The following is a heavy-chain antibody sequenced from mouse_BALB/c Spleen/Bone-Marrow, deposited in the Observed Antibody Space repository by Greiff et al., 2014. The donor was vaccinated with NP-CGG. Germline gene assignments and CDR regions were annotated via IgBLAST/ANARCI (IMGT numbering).Heavy chain of an antibody. CDR2: IYPGDGDT. Sequence: VQLQQSGPELVKPGASVKISCKASGYAFSISWMNWVKQRPGQGLEWTGRIYPGDGDTYYNGQFKGKATLTADKSSSTAYMQLSSLTSVDSAVYFCARSDGYRAMDYWGQGTSVTVST. CDR1: GYAFSISW. J-gene: IGHJ4*01. V-gene: IGHV1-82*01. CDR3: ARSDGYRAMDY. D-gene: IGHD2-3*01.